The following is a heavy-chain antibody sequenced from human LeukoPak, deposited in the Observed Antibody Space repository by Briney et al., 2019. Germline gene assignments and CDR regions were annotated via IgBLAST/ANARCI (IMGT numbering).Heavy chain of an antibody. CDR2: VRYDGNNK. CDR1: GFTFSIYG. D-gene: IGHD6-13*01. V-gene: IGHV3-30*02. J-gene: IGHJ5*02. CDR3: AKSSGSSWHRDWFDP. Sequence: GGFLRLSCAASGFTFSIYGMHWVRQAPGKGLEWVAFVRYDGNNKYYADSVKGRFTISRDNSKSTMYLQMNSLTPEDTAVYYCAKSSGSSWHRDWFDPWGQGTLVTVSS.